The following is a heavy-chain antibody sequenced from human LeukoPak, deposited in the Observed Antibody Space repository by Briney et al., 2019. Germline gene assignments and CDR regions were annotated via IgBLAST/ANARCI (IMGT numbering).Heavy chain of an antibody. CDR2: INHSGST. CDR1: GGSFGGYY. V-gene: IGHV4-34*01. CDR3: ARGVYYDSSGYTYFDY. D-gene: IGHD3-22*01. J-gene: IGHJ4*02. Sequence: SETLSLTCAVYGGSFGGYYWSWIRQPPGKGLEWIGEINHSGSTNYNPSLKSRVTISVDTSKNQFSLKLSSVTAADTAVYYCARGVYYDSSGYTYFDYWGQGTLVTVSS.